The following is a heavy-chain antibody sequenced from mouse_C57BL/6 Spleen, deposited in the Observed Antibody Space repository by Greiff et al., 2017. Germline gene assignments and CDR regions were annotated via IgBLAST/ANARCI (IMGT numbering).Heavy chain of an antibody. CDR3: ARSLYPTRYCDV. CDR1: GYTFTSYW. Sequence: VQLQQPGAELVKPGASVKMSCKASGYTFTSYWITWVKQRPGQGLEWIGDIYPGSGSTNYNEKFKSKATLTVDKSSSTAYRQPSSLTSQDSAVYYCARSLYPTRYCDVWGTGTTVTVSS. D-gene: IGHD2-10*01. CDR2: IYPGSGST. V-gene: IGHV1-55*01. J-gene: IGHJ1*03.